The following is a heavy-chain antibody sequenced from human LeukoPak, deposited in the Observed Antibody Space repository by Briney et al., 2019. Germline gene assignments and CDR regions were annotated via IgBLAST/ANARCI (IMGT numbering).Heavy chain of an antibody. D-gene: IGHD3-10*02. Sequence: PGGSLRLSCAASGFTFSNYWMHWVRQAPGKGLVWVSRINSDGSSTTYADSVKGRFTISRDNAKNSLYLQMNSLRAEDTAVYYCAELGITMIGGVWGKGTTVTTSS. CDR1: GFTFSNYW. CDR2: INSDGSST. V-gene: IGHV3-74*01. CDR3: AELGITMIGGV. J-gene: IGHJ6*04.